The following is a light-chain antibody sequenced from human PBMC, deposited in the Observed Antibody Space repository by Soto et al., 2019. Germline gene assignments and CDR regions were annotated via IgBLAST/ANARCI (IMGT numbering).Light chain of an antibody. CDR1: SGHSSYA. V-gene: IGLV4-69*01. Sequence: QPVLTQSPSASASLGASVKLTCTLSSGHSSYAIAWHQQQPEKGPRYLMKLNSDGSHSKGDGIPDRFSGSSSGAERYLTISNLQSEDEADYSCQTWGTGAWVFGGGTKLTVL. CDR2: LNSDGSH. CDR3: QTWGTGAWV. J-gene: IGLJ3*02.